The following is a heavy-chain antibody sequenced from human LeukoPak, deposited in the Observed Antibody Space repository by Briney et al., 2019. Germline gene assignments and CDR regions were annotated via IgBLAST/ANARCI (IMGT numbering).Heavy chain of an antibody. J-gene: IGHJ6*04. Sequence: AASVKVSCKASGGTFSSYAISWERQAPGQGLECMGGIIPIFGTASYAQKFQGRVTITADESTSTAYMELSSLRSEDTAVYYCARAVLSFGEPLYSGMDVRGKGTTVTVSS. V-gene: IGHV1-69*13. CDR1: GGTFSSYA. CDR3: ARAVLSFGEPLYSGMDV. D-gene: IGHD3-10*01. CDR2: IIPIFGTA.